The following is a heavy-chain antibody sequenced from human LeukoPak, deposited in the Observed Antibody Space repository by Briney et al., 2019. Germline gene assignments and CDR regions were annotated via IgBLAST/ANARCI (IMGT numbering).Heavy chain of an antibody. J-gene: IGHJ3*02. CDR3: ARAGSSSGYDRAGAFDI. V-gene: IGHV4-31*03. CDR2: IYYSGST. CDR1: GGSISSGRCY. D-gene: IGHD3-22*01. Sequence: PSETLSLTCTVSGGSISSGRCYWRWIRQHPGKGLEWIGYIYYSGSTYYNPSLKSRVTISVDTSKNQFSLKLSSVAAADTAVYYCARAGSSSGYDRAGAFDIWGQGTMVTVSS.